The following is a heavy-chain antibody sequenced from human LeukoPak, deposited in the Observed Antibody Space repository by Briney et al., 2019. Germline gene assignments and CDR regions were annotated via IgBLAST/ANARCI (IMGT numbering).Heavy chain of an antibody. CDR3: ARGEEYVWGSYRYDY. D-gene: IGHD3-16*02. V-gene: IGHV1-69*06. CDR1: GGTFSSYA. J-gene: IGHJ4*02. Sequence: ASVKVSCKASGGTFSSYAITWVRQAPGQGLEWMGGIIPFFDTTNYAQKFQGRVTITADKSTSTAYMELSSLRSEDTAVYYSARGEEYVWGSYRYDYWGQGTLVTVSS. CDR2: IIPFFDTT.